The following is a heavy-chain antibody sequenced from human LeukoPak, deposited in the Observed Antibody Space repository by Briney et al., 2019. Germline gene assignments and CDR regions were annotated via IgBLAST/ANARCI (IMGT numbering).Heavy chain of an antibody. V-gene: IGHV3-7*03. Sequence: GGSLRLSCAASGFTVSSNYMSWVRQAPGKGLEWVANIKQDGSEKYYVDSVKGRFTVSRDNFKNTLFLEVISLTAEDTAVYYCAKDDAWLQFGEWSQGTLVTVSS. D-gene: IGHD3-10*01. CDR3: AKDDAWLQFGE. J-gene: IGHJ4*02. CDR2: IKQDGSEK. CDR1: GFTVSSNY.